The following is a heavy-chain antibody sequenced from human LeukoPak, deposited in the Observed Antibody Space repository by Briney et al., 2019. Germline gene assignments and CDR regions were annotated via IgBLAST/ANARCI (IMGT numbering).Heavy chain of an antibody. Sequence: GGSLRLSCAASGFTFSSYGMHWVRQAPGKGLEWVAVIWYDGSNKYYADSVKGRFTMSRDNSKNTLYLQMNSLRAGDTAVYYCAKDLYYDFWSGYYTPDYYMDVWGKGTTVTVSS. J-gene: IGHJ6*03. CDR3: AKDLYYDFWSGYYTPDYYMDV. CDR1: GFTFSSYG. D-gene: IGHD3-3*01. CDR2: IWYDGSNK. V-gene: IGHV3-33*06.